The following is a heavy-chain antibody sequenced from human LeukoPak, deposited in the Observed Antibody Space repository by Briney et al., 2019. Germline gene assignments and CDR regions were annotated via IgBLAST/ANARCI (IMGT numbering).Heavy chain of an antibody. J-gene: IGHJ4*02. CDR2: IYPGDSDT. D-gene: IGHD3-10*01. CDR1: GYSFTNHW. Sequence: GESLKISCKDSGYSFTNHWIGWVRQMPGKGLEWMGIIYPGDSDTRYSPSFQGQVSISVDKSISTAYLQWSSLKASDTAIYYCARRYYGSGSYSDGFDYWGQGTLVTVSS. CDR3: ARRYYGSGSYSDGFDY. V-gene: IGHV5-51*01.